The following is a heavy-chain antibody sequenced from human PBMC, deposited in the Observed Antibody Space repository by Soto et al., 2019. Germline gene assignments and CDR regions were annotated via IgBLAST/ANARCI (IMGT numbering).Heavy chain of an antibody. Sequence: SETLSLTCTVSGDSISSSNKYWSWIRQPPGEGLEWIGFISYSGTTSYSPSLKSRLAISLDTSKNKFSLSLSSVTAADTAVYYCARGRGYSYGLDPWGQGTLVTVSS. V-gene: IGHV4-30-4*01. CDR3: ARGRGYSYGLDP. D-gene: IGHD5-18*01. CDR1: GDSISSSNKY. J-gene: IGHJ5*02. CDR2: ISYSGTT.